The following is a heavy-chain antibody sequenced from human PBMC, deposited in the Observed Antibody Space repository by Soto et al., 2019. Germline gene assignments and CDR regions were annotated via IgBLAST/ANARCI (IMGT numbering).Heavy chain of an antibody. J-gene: IGHJ6*02. D-gene: IGHD5-18*01. CDR2: IWYDGSNK. CDR1: GFTFRSYC. V-gene: IGHV3-33*01. CDR3: ARDLRSIQLWNYGMDV. Sequence: GGALRLSCAASGFTFRSYCMHWVRQAPGKGLEWVAVIWYDGSNKYYADSVKGRFTISRDNSKNTLYLQMNSLRAEDTAVYYCARDLRSIQLWNYGMDVWGQGTTVTVSS.